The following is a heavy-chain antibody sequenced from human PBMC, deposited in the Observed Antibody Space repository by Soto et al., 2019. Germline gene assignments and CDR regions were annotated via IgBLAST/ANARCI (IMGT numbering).Heavy chain of an antibody. Sequence: EVQLVESGGNLVQPGGSLRLSCAASGVRFSIYSMNWVRQDPGKGLEWSAYITSDTKTIKYADSVKGRFTISRDNDKNLVYLHMNSLRDEDTAGYYGARSGEGHFGYWDQGTVVTVSA. D-gene: IGHD3-10*01. J-gene: IGHJ4*02. V-gene: IGHV3-48*02. CDR3: ARSGEGHFGY. CDR1: GVRFSIYS. CDR2: ITSDTKTI.